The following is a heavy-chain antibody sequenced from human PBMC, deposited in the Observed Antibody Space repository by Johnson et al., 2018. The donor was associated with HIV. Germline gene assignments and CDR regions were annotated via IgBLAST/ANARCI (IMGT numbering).Heavy chain of an antibody. CDR1: GFTVSSNY. CDR3: ARGLRLDDAFDI. D-gene: IGHD4-11*01. CDR2: IYSAGST. J-gene: IGHJ3*02. Sequence: VQLVESGGGLIQPGGSLRLSCAASGFTVSSNYMSWVRQAPGKGLEWVSVIYSAGSTYYADSVKGRFTISRDNAKNSRYLQINSLRAEDTAVYYCARGLRLDDAFDIWGQGTMVTVSS. V-gene: IGHV3-53*01.